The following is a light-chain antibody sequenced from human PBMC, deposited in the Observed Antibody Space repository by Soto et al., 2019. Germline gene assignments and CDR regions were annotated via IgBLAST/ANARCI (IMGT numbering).Light chain of an antibody. J-gene: IGKJ4*01. Sequence: DIQMTQSPSSLSASIGGRVTITCRTSQTVTTHLNWYKQKSGKAPNLLIHDASSLRGGVPSRFSGIRSGTDFTLTISSLQPEDFATYYCHHSYGIPVTFGGGTKVE. V-gene: IGKV1-39*01. CDR3: HHSYGIPVT. CDR1: QTVTTH. CDR2: DAS.